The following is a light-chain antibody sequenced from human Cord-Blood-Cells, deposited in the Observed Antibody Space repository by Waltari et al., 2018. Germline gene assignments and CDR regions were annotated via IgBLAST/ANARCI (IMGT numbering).Light chain of an antibody. Sequence: QSALTQPAPVSGSPGQSITISCTGTSSDVGGYNLASWYQQHPGKAPKLMIYEGSKRPSGVSNRFSGSKSGNTASLTISGLQAEDEADYYCCSYAGSSDVFGGGTKLTVL. CDR3: CSYAGSSDV. CDR1: SSDVGGYNL. J-gene: IGLJ3*02. CDR2: EGS. V-gene: IGLV2-23*01.